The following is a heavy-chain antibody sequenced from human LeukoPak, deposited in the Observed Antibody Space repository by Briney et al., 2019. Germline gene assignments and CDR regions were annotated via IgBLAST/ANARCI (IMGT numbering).Heavy chain of an antibody. CDR3: ATRGFGSASTFGMDV. Sequence: SETLSLTRTVSGGSISSYYWSWIRQPPGKGLEWIGYMYYSGSTNYNPSLKSRVTISVDTSKNQISLKLRSVTAADTAVYYCATRGFGSASTFGMDVWGQGTTVTVSS. J-gene: IGHJ6*02. D-gene: IGHD2-2*01. CDR1: GGSISSYY. V-gene: IGHV4-59*08. CDR2: MYYSGST.